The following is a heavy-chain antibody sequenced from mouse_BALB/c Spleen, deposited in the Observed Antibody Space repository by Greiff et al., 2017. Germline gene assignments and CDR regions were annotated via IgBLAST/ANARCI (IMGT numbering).Heavy chain of an antibody. J-gene: IGHJ2*01. CDR1: GFTFSSYT. Sequence: EVHLVESGGGLVQPGGSLKLSCAASGFTFSSYTMSWVRQTPEKRLEWVAYISNGGGSTYYPDTVRGRFTISRDNAKNTLYLQMSSLKSEDTAMYYCARTVRYYFDYWGQGTTLTVSS. D-gene: IGHD2-5*01. V-gene: IGHV5-12-2*01. CDR3: ARTVRYYFDY. CDR2: ISNGGGST.